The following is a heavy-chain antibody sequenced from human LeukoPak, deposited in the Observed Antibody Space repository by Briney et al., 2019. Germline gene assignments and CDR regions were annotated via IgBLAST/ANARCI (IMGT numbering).Heavy chain of an antibody. D-gene: IGHD4-23*01. V-gene: IGHV1-18*01. Sequence: ASVKVSCKASGYTFTSYGISWVRQAPGQGLEWMGWISAYNGNTNYAQKFQGRVTVTTDTSTSTAHMELRSLRSDDTAVYYCARQGYSGHSQGAADYWGQGTLVTVSS. CDR2: ISAYNGNT. J-gene: IGHJ4*02. CDR1: GYTFTSYG. CDR3: ARQGYSGHSQGAADY.